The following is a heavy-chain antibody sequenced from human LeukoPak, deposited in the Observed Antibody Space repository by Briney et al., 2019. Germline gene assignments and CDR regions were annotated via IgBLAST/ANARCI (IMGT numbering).Heavy chain of an antibody. CDR1: GFTFSSYE. CDR2: ISSSSSYI. CDR3: ATIEYSSSTLDY. V-gene: IGHV3-21*01. J-gene: IGHJ4*02. Sequence: GGSLRLSCAASGFTFSSYEMNWVRQAPGKGLEWVSSISSSSSYIYYADSVKGRFTISRDNAKNSLYLQMNSLRAEDTAVYYCATIEYSSSTLDYWGQGTLVTVSS. D-gene: IGHD6-6*01.